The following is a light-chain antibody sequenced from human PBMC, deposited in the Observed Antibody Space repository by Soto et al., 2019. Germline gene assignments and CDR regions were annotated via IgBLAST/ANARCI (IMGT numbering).Light chain of an antibody. CDR1: SSDVGGYNY. V-gene: IGLV2-8*01. J-gene: IGLJ2*01. CDR3: SSYAGSNSVV. Sequence: LTQPPSASGSPGQSVTISCTGTSSDVGGYNYVSWYQQHPGKAPKLMIYEVSKRPSGVPDRFSGSKSGNTASLTVSGLQAEDEADYYCSSYAGSNSVVFGGGTKVTVL. CDR2: EVS.